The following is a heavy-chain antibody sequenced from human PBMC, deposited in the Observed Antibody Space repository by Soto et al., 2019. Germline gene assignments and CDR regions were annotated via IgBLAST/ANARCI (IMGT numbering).Heavy chain of an antibody. Sequence: SVKVSCKASGGTFSSNPISWMRQAPGQGLEWVGGTIPTFGAGSYAQRFQGRVTITADKSTNTAYMELSNLRAEDTAVYYCAKSPRSGGVSPIHYWGQGTLVTVSS. J-gene: IGHJ4*02. V-gene: IGHV1-69*06. CDR2: TIPTFGAG. CDR3: AKSPRSGGVSPIHY. CDR1: GGTFSSNP. D-gene: IGHD3-3*01.